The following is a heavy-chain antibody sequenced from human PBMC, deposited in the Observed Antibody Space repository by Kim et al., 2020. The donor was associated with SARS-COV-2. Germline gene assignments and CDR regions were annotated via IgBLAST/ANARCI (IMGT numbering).Heavy chain of an antibody. CDR1: GYTFTSYA. V-gene: IGHV1-3*01. CDR3: ARDGHITIFGGGLHYYYYMDV. CDR2: INAGNGNT. J-gene: IGHJ6*03. Sequence: ASVKVSCKASGYTFTSYAMHWVRQAPGQRLEWMGWINAGNGNTKYSQKFQGRVTITRDTSASTAYMELSSLRSEDTAVYYCARDGHITIFGGGLHYYYYMDVWGKGTTVTVSS. D-gene: IGHD3-3*01.